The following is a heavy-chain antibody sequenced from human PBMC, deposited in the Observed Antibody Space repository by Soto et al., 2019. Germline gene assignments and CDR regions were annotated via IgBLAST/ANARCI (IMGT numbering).Heavy chain of an antibody. CDR2: LIPIFGTT. Sequence: QVQLVQSGAEVKKPGSSVKVSCKASEGTLSSYGISWVRQAPGQGLEWMGELIPIFGTTNYAQKFQGRVTITADESTRTAYMELSSLRSEDTAVYYCAKVGYCSGGSCSGGYWFELWGQGTLVTVSS. J-gene: IGHJ5*02. V-gene: IGHV1-69*01. CDR1: EGTLSSYG. D-gene: IGHD2-15*01. CDR3: AKVGYCSGGSCSGGYWFEL.